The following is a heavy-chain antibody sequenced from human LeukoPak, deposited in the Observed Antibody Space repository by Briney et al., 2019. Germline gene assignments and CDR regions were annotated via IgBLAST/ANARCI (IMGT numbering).Heavy chain of an antibody. D-gene: IGHD6-19*01. CDR1: GFTFGDYA. CDR3: TRSFGQWLQFDY. J-gene: IGHJ4*02. CDR2: IRSKAYGGTT. V-gene: IGHV3-49*05. Sequence: KPGGSLRLSCTASGFTFGDYAMSWFRQAPGKGLEWVGLIRSKAYGGTTEYAASVKGRFTISRDDSKSIAYLQMNSLKTEDTAVYYCTRSFGQWLQFDYWGQGTLVTVSS.